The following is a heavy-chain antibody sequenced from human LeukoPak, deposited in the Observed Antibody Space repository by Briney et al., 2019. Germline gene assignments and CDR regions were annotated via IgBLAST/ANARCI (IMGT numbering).Heavy chain of an antibody. CDR1: GFTFDDYG. Sequence: PGGSLRLSCAASGFTFDDYGMSWVRQAPGKGLEWVSGINWNGGSTGYADSVKGRFTISRDNAKNSLYLQMNSLRAEDTALYHCARDREITMVRGVIIGTDAFDIWGQGTMVTVSS. CDR3: ARDREITMVRGVIIGTDAFDI. V-gene: IGHV3-20*01. D-gene: IGHD3-10*01. J-gene: IGHJ3*02. CDR2: INWNGGST.